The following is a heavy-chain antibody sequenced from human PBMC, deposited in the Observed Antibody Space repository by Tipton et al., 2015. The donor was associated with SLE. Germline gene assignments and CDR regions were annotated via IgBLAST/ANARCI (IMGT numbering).Heavy chain of an antibody. D-gene: IGHD6-19*01. J-gene: IGHJ4*02. CDR1: GFTFSNYW. CDR2: IKQDGSLR. CDR3: AKFRVAVVGQPYSFDS. Sequence: SLRLSCVASGFTFSNYWMTWVRQAPGKGLERVANIKQDGSLRYYVDSVKGRFTISRDNAKNSLYVQMNSLRAEDTAIYYCAKFRVAVVGQPYSFDSWGQGPLVSVSA. V-gene: IGHV3-7*03.